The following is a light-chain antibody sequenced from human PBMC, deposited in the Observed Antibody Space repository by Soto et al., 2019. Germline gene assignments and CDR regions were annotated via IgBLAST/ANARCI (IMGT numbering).Light chain of an antibody. Sequence: DIVMTQSPDSLAVSLGERATINCKSSQSVLYSSNNKNHLAWYQQKPGQPPKLLIYWASTRESGVPDRFSGSGSGTDFTLTINSRQAEDVAVYYCQQYYSPPVTFGPGTKVDIK. J-gene: IGKJ3*01. V-gene: IGKV4-1*01. CDR2: WAS. CDR3: QQYYSPPVT. CDR1: QSVLYSSNNKNH.